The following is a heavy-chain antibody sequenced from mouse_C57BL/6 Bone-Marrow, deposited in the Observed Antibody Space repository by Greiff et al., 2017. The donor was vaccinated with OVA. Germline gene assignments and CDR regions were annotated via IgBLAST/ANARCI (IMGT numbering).Heavy chain of an antibody. J-gene: IGHJ4*01. D-gene: IGHD1-1*01. CDR3: ARITTGGAMDY. Sequence: EVMLVESGPGLAKPSQTLSLTCSVTGYSITSDYWNWIRQFPGHKLEYMGYISYSGSTYYNPSPKSRISITRDTSKNHYYLQLNSVTTEDTATYYGARITTGGAMDYWGQGTSVTVSS. V-gene: IGHV3-8*01. CDR1: GYSITSDY. CDR2: ISYSGST.